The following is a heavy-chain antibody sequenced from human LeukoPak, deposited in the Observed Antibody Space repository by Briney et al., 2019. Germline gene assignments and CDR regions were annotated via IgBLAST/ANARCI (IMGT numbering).Heavy chain of an antibody. J-gene: IGHJ4*02. Sequence: GGSLRLSCAASGFTFSDYYMSWIRQAPGKGLEWASYISSSGSTIYYADSVKGRFTISRDNAKNSLYLQMDSLRAEDTAVYYCARDAGSPAYDYWGQGTLVTVSS. CDR3: ARDAGSPAYDY. V-gene: IGHV3-11*01. CDR1: GFTFSDYY. D-gene: IGHD3-10*01. CDR2: ISSSGSTI.